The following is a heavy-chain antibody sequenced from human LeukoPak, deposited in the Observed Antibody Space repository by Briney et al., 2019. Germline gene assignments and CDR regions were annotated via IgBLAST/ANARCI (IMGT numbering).Heavy chain of an antibody. D-gene: IGHD2-15*01. CDR3: ARDGCRGGSCYYYYGLDV. V-gene: IGHV3-30*03. J-gene: IGHJ6*02. CDR2: ISYDGSNK. CDR1: GFTFTNYG. Sequence: GSLRLSCAASGFTFTNYGMHWVRQAPGKGLEWVAVISYDGSNKYYVDSVKGRFTISRDNAKNSLYLQMNSLRAEDTAVYYCARDGCRGGSCYYYYGLDVWGQGTTVTVSS.